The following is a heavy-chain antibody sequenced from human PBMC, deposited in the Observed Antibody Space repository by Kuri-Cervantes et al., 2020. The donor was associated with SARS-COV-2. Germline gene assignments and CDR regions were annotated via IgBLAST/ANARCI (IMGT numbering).Heavy chain of an antibody. CDR1: GFTFSSCA. Sequence: GESLKISCAASGFTFSSCAMHWVRQAPGKGLEWVAVISYDGSNKYYADSVRGRFTVSRDNSKNTLYLEMDGLRPEDTAVYYCARDMTFDEYGDYFYYYMDVWGKGTTVTVSS. V-gene: IGHV3-30*04. CDR3: ARDMTFDEYGDYFYYYMDV. D-gene: IGHD3-16*01. CDR2: ISYDGSNK. J-gene: IGHJ6*03.